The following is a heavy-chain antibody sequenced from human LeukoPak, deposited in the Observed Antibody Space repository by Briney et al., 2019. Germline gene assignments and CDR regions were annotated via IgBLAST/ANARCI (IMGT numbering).Heavy chain of an antibody. J-gene: IGHJ4*02. D-gene: IGHD6-6*01. Sequence: PGGSLRLSCAASGFTVSSNYMSWVRQAPGKGLEWVSVIYSGGSTYYADSVKGRFTISRDNAKNSLYLQMNSLRAEDTAVYYCARQKWQLVDYWGQGTLVTVPS. CDR3: ARQKWQLVDY. CDR2: IYSGGST. CDR1: GFTVSSNY. V-gene: IGHV3-66*04.